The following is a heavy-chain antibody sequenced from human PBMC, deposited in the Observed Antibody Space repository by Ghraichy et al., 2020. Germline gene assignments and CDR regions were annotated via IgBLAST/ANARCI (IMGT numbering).Heavy chain of an antibody. Sequence: ASVKVSCKASGYTFTSYGISWVRQAPGQGLEWMGWISAYNGNTNYAQKLQGRVTMTTDTSTSTAYMELRSLRSDDTAVYYCAREGGYYGSGSYFAFDIWGQGTMVTVSS. CDR3: AREGGYYGSGSYFAFDI. D-gene: IGHD3-10*01. CDR1: GYTFTSYG. CDR2: ISAYNGNT. V-gene: IGHV1-18*04. J-gene: IGHJ3*02.